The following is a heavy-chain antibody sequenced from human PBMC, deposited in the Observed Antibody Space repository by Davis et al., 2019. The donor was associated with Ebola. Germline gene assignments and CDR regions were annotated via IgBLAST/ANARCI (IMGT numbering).Heavy chain of an antibody. D-gene: IGHD1-26*01. V-gene: IGHV3-30*03. J-gene: IGHJ4*02. CDR1: GFIFNTFG. CDR2: ISYDGSNK. Sequence: GGSLRLSCAASGFIFNTFGMHWVRQAPGKGLEWVAVISYDGSNKYYADSVKGRFTISRDNSKNTLYLQVNSLRAEDTAVYYCASESGSYFANYFDYWGQGTLVTVSS. CDR3: ASESGSYFANYFDY.